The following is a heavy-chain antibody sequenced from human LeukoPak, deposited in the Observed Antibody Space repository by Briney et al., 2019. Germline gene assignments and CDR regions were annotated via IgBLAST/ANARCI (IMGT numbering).Heavy chain of an antibody. D-gene: IGHD3-3*01. V-gene: IGHV4-4*09. CDR3: ARSLSAYYDFWSGYYSPNWFDP. J-gene: IGHJ5*02. CDR2: IYTSGST. Sequence: SETLSLTCTVSGGSISSYYWSWIRQPPGKGLEWIGYIYTSGSTNYNPSLKSRVTISVDTSKSQFSLKLSSVTAADTAVYYCARSLSAYYDFWSGYYSPNWFDPWGQGTLVTVSS. CDR1: GGSISSYY.